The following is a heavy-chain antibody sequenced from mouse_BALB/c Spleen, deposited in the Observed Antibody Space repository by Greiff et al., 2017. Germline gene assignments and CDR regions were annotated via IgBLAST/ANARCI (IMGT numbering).Heavy chain of an antibody. CDR3: ARSSDGYPGAY. CDR1: GYTFTSYW. Sequence: VQLQQSGAELAKPGASVKMSCKASGYTFTSYWMHWVKQRPGQGLEWIGYINPSTGYTEYNQKFKDKATLTADKSSSTAYMQLSSLTSEDSAVYYCARSSDGYPGAYWGQGTLVTVSA. J-gene: IGHJ3*01. V-gene: IGHV1-7*01. D-gene: IGHD2-3*01. CDR2: INPSTGYT.